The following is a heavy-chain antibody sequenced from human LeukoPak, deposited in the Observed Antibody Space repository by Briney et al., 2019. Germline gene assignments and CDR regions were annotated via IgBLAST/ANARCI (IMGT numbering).Heavy chain of an antibody. D-gene: IGHD6-13*01. CDR2: TYYRSKWKN. CDR3: ARMEEQLMWLDP. J-gene: IGHJ5*02. CDR1: GDSVSSNSAC. Sequence: SQTLSLTCAISGDSVSSNSACWDWIRQSPSGGLEWLGRTYYRSKWKNDYAVSVKSRITINPDTSKNQFSLQLNSVTPEDTAVYYCARMEEQLMWLDPWGQGTLVTVSS. V-gene: IGHV6-1*01.